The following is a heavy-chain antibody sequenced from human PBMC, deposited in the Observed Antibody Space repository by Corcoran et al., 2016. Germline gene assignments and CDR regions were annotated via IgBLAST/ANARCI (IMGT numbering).Heavy chain of an antibody. CDR3: ARVPVVVVAAGSDYYYYYGMDV. J-gene: IGHJ6*02. Sequence: QVQLQESGPGLVKPSQTLSLTCTVSGGSISSGGYYWSWIRQHPGKGLEWIGYIYYSGSTYYNPSLKSRVTISVDTSKNQFSLKVSSVTAADTAVCYCARVPVVVVAAGSDYYYYYGMDVWGQGTTVTVSS. V-gene: IGHV4-31*03. CDR1: GGSISSGGYY. CDR2: IYYSGST. D-gene: IGHD2-15*01.